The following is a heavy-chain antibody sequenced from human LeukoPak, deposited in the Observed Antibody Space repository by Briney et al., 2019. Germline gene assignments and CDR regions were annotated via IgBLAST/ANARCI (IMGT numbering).Heavy chain of an antibody. Sequence: GESLKIPCKGSGYSFSIHWIAWVRQMPGKGLEWMGIIYPGDSDTRYSPSFQGQVTISADKSISTAYLQWSSLKASDTAMYYCARQDPGGIYYFDYWGQGTLVTVSS. V-gene: IGHV5-51*01. J-gene: IGHJ4*02. CDR1: GYSFSIHW. D-gene: IGHD1-26*01. CDR3: ARQDPGGIYYFDY. CDR2: IYPGDSDT.